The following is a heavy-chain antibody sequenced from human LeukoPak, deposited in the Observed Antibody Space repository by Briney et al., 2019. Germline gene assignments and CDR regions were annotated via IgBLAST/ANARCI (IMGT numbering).Heavy chain of an antibody. D-gene: IGHD4-17*01. CDR1: GGSISSGGYY. CDR2: IYYSGST. V-gene: IGHV4-31*03. Sequence: SETLSLTCTVSGGSISSGGYYWSWIRQHPGKGLEWIGYIYYSGSTYYNPSLKSRVTISVDTSKNQFSLKLSSVTAADTAVYYCARGVVGSTVTTPAFFDYWGQGTLVTVSS. CDR3: ARGVVGSTVTTPAFFDY. J-gene: IGHJ4*02.